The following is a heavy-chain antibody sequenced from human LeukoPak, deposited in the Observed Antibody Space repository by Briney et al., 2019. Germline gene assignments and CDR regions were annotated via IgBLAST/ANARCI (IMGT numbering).Heavy chain of an antibody. J-gene: IGHJ4*02. CDR3: ANHYSGYIDY. V-gene: IGHV4/OR15-8*02. CDR2: IYDSGKT. D-gene: IGHD5-12*01. CDR1: GDSLRKDNW. Sequence: SETLSLTCSVSGDSLRKDNWWTWVRRSLGKGLEWLGEIYDSGKTNYHPSLRSRIAISIDTGKRQFSLELTAVTAADTAVYYCANHYSGYIDYWGQGTLVTVSS.